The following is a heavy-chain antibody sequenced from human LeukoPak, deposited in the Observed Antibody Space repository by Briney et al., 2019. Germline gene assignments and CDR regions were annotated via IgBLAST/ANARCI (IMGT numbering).Heavy chain of an antibody. CDR3: ARARDY. J-gene: IGHJ4*02. V-gene: IGHV4-34*01. CDR1: GGSFSGYY. Sequence: SETLSLTCAVYGGSFSGYYWSWTPRPPGKGLEWMGEINHSGCTNYNPSLKSRVTISVDTSKNQFSLKLSSVTAADTAVYYCARARDYWGQGTLVTVSS. CDR2: INHSGCT.